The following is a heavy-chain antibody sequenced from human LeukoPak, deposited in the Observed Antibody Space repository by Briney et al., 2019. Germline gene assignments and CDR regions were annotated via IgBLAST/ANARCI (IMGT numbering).Heavy chain of an antibody. CDR3: ASYTTSRYCSSTSCYRSFDI. Sequence: SETLSLTCTVSGGSISSYYWSWIRQPPGKGLEWIGYIYYSGSTNYNPSLKSRVTISVDTSKNQFSLKLSSVTAADTAVYYCASYTTSRYCSSTSCYRSFDIWGQGTMVTVSS. J-gene: IGHJ3*02. V-gene: IGHV4-59*01. CDR1: GGSISSYY. D-gene: IGHD2-2*01. CDR2: IYYSGST.